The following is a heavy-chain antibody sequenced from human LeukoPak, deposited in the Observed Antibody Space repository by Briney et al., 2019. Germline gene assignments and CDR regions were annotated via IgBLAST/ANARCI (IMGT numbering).Heavy chain of an antibody. CDR3: AKDEVGAARFDY. D-gene: IGHD2-15*01. V-gene: IGHV3-43*01. CDR2: ISWDGGST. J-gene: IGHJ4*02. Sequence: GGSLRLSCAAPGFTFDDYTMHWVRQAPGKGLEWVSLISWDGGSTYYADSVKGRFTISRDNSKNSLYLQMNSLRTEDTALYYCAKDEVGAARFDYWGQGTLVTVSS. CDR1: GFTFDDYT.